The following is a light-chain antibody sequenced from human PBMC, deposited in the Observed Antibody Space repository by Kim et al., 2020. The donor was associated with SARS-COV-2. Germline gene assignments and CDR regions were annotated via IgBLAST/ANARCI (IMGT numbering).Light chain of an antibody. Sequence: DIQMTQSPSSLSASVGDRVTITCRASQIISSYLNWYQQKPREAPKLLMYSASNLESGVPSRFSGSGSGTDFTLTISSLQPEDFATYYCQQSYSAPVTFGQGTKVDIK. CDR1: QIISSY. J-gene: IGKJ1*01. CDR3: QQSYSAPVT. CDR2: SAS. V-gene: IGKV1-39*01.